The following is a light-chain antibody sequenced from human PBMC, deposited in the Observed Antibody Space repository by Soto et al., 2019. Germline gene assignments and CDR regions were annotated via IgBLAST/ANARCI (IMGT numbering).Light chain of an antibody. CDR1: NNDIGYYDY. J-gene: IGLJ6*01. V-gene: IGLV2-8*01. CDR3: SSYAGSNNFV. Sequence: QSALTQPPSASGFPGQSVTISCTGTNNDIGYYDYVSWYQQHPGKAPKLVIYEVTKRPSGVPDRVSASKSGNTASLTVSGLRAEDEADYYCSSYAGSNNFVFGSGTQLTVL. CDR2: EVT.